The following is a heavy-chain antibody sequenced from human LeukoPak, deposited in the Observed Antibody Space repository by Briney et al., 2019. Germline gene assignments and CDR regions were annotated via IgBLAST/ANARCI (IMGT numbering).Heavy chain of an antibody. D-gene: IGHD3-22*01. CDR2: ISSSSSTI. J-gene: IGHJ4*02. CDR1: GFTFSSYS. Sequence: GGSLRLSCAASGFTFSSYSMNWVRQAPGKGLEWVSSISSSSSTIYYADSVKGRFTISRDNAKNSLYLQMNSLRAEDTAVYYCARDATENYYDSSGYDYWGQGTLVTVSS. V-gene: IGHV3-48*01. CDR3: ARDATENYYDSSGYDY.